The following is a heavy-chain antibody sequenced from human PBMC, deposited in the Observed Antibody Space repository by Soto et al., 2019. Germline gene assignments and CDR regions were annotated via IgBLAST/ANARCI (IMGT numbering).Heavy chain of an antibody. V-gene: IGHV1-18*01. CDR2: ISVFNGNT. CDR3: GRDVRGGIMDS. CDR1: GYTFTGYG. J-gene: IGHJ3*01. D-gene: IGHD3-16*01. Sequence: QVQLVQSGAEVKKPGASVKVSCKTSGYTFTGYGINWVRQAPGPGLEWMGWISVFNGNTKYGQNIQDRVIMTTDTSTSTAYMELRSLRSDDTAVYFCGRDVRGGIMDSWGKGTMLIVSS.